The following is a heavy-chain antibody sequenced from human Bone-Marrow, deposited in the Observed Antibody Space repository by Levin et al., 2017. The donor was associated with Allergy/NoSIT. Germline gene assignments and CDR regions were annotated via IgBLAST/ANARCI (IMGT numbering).Heavy chain of an antibody. CDR3: AREASDARGYYSFDY. D-gene: IGHD3-22*01. Sequence: KSSETLSLTCTVSGGSISTSFYWGWIRQPPGKGLEWIGSIYYTGTTYYNPSLKSRVTMSVDTSKTQFSLKLSSVTAADTAVYFCAREASDARGYYSFDYWGQGALVTVSS. J-gene: IGHJ4*02. CDR2: IYYTGTT. CDR1: GGSISTSFY. V-gene: IGHV4-39*07.